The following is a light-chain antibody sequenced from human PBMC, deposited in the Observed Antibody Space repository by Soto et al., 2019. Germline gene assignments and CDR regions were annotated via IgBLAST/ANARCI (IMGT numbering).Light chain of an antibody. CDR2: EVS. CDR3: SSYTSRSTRV. J-gene: IGLJ3*02. CDR1: SSDVGGYNY. V-gene: IGLV2-14*01. Sequence: QSALTQPASVSGSPGQSITISCTGTSSDVGGYNYVSWYQQHPGKAPKLMIYEVSNRHSGVSNRFSGSKSGNTASLTISGLQAEDESDYYCSSYTSRSTRVFGKGTK.